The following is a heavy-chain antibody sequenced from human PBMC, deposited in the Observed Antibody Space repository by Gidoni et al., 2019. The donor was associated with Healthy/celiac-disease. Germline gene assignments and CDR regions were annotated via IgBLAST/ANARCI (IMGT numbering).Heavy chain of an antibody. CDR2: MNPNSGNT. J-gene: IGHJ6*02. CDR1: GYTFTSYD. CDR3: ARDRQLGYYYGMDV. D-gene: IGHD3-3*02. V-gene: IGHV1-8*01. Sequence: SVQVSCKASGYTFTSYDINWVRQATGQGLEWMGWMNPNSGNTGYAQKFQGRVTMTRNTSISTAYMELSSLRSEDTAVYYCARDRQLGYYYGMDVWGQGTTVTVSS.